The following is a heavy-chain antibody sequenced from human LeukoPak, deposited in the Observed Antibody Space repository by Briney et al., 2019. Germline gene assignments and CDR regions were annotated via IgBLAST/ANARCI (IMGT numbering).Heavy chain of an antibody. CDR1: GYIFTNYY. V-gene: IGHV1-46*01. CDR2: ISPNSGGT. D-gene: IGHD4-23*01. CDR3: AREEHGGLYDF. J-gene: IGHJ4*02. Sequence: ASVKVSCKASGYIFTNYYIQWVRQAPGQGLEWMGMISPNSGGTTYAQRFQDRITMTSDTSTNSVYMELSSLTSEDTAVFYCAREEHGGLYDFWGQGTLVTVSS.